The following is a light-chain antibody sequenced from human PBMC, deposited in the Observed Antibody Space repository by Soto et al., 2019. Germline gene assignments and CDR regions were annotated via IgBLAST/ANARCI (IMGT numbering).Light chain of an antibody. Sequence: QSVLTQPPSASGTPGQRVTISCSGSISNIGSNTVNWYQQLPGTAPKLLIYSNNQRPSGVPDRFSGSKSGTSASLAISGLQSEDEADYYCAAWDDSLNGPVFGGGTKVTVL. CDR3: AAWDDSLNGPV. J-gene: IGLJ2*01. CDR1: ISNIGSNT. CDR2: SNN. V-gene: IGLV1-44*01.